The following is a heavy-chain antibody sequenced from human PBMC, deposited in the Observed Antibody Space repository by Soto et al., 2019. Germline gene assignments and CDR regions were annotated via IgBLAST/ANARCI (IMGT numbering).Heavy chain of an antibody. V-gene: IGHV4-31*03. CDR2: IYYSGST. CDR3: ARGVVPAATRGYYYYGMDV. CDR1: GGSIISGGYC. D-gene: IGHD2-2*01. J-gene: IGHJ6*02. Sequence: PSETLSLTCTVSGGSIISGGYCCICIRQHPGSGLEWIGYIYYSGSTYYNPSLKSRVTISVDTSKNQFSLKLSSVTAADTAVYYCARGVVPAATRGYYYYGMDVWGQGTTVTVSS.